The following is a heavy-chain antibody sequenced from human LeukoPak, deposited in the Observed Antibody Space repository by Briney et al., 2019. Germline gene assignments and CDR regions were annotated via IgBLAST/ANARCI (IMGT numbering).Heavy chain of an antibody. Sequence: SGTLSLTCSVSGGSISSLYRSWIRQPPGKGLEWIGYIYYTGSTNYNPSLKSRVTMFVDMSKNQFSLRLSSVTAADTAVYYCARHRAYSSSSPFDYWGQGTLVTVSS. CDR2: IYYTGST. CDR1: GGSISSLY. CDR3: ARHRAYSSSSPFDY. V-gene: IGHV4-59*08. D-gene: IGHD6-6*01. J-gene: IGHJ4*02.